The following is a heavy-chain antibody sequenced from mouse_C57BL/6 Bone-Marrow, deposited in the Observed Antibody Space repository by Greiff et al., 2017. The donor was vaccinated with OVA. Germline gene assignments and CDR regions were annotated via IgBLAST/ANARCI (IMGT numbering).Heavy chain of an antibody. Sequence: QVQLQQPGAELVKPGASVKLSCKASGYTFTSYWMHWVKQRPGQGLEWIGMIHPNSGSTNYNEKFKSKATLTVDKSSSTAYMQLSSLTSEDSAVYYCARLGCYGSSFYAMDYWGQGTSVTVSS. V-gene: IGHV1-64*01. CDR3: ARLGCYGSSFYAMDY. D-gene: IGHD1-1*01. CDR2: IHPNSGST. CDR1: GYTFTSYW. J-gene: IGHJ4*01.